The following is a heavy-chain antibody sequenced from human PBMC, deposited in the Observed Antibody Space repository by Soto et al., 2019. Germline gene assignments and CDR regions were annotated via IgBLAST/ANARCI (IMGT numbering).Heavy chain of an antibody. Sequence: QVQLVQSGGDVKKPGASVKVSCKASGYTFSSYGISWVRQAPGQGLEWMGWIRPFNGDTDYAQKLQGRVTMTTDTSTNTVYMELRSLRSDDRAVYYCARDRSSSDYWGQGTLVTVSS. D-gene: IGHD6-6*01. CDR2: IRPFNGDT. J-gene: IGHJ4*02. V-gene: IGHV1-18*01. CDR1: GYTFSSYG. CDR3: ARDRSSSDY.